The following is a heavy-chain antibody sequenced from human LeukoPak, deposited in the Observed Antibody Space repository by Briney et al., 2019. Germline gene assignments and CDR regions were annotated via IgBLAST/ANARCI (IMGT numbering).Heavy chain of an antibody. CDR3: ARESITNFGGVISVDP. CDR2: IYYSGST. D-gene: IGHD3-3*01. V-gene: IGHV4-39*07. Sequence: SETLSLTCTVSGGSISSSSYYWGWIRQPPGKGLEWIGSIYYSGSTYYNPSLKSRVTISVDTSKNQFSLKLSSVTAADTAVYYCARESITNFGGVISVDPWGQGTLVTVSS. CDR1: GGSISSSSYY. J-gene: IGHJ5*02.